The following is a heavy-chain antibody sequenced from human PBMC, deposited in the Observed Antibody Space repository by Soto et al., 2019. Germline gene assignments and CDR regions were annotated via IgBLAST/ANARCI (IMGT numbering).Heavy chain of an antibody. CDR2: IYYSGST. D-gene: IGHD1-26*01. V-gene: IGHV4-59*01. J-gene: IGHJ6*02. CDR1: GGSISSYY. Sequence: PSETLSLTCTVSGGSISSYYWSWIRQPPGKGLEWIGYIYYSGSTNYNPSLKSRVTISVDTSKNQFSLKLSSVTAADTAVYYCARDTSGSYGYYYYGMDVWGQGTTVTVSS. CDR3: ARDTSGSYGYYYYGMDV.